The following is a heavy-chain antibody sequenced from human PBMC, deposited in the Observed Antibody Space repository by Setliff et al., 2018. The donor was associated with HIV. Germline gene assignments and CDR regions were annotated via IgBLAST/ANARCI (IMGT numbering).Heavy chain of an antibody. J-gene: IGHJ5*01. CDR2: IKSNSDGGTS. D-gene: IGHD3-3*01. Sequence: GGSLRLSCVVSGFNFKSGWMTWVRQAPGKGLEWVGRIKSNSDGGTSDYAAAVKDRFSFSRDDSKSILYLQMNSLEIEDTAVYYCARGDHDVWGDYSNFFDSWGQGTLVTVSS. CDR1: GFNFKSGW. V-gene: IGHV3-15*01. CDR3: ARGDHDVWGDYSNFFDS.